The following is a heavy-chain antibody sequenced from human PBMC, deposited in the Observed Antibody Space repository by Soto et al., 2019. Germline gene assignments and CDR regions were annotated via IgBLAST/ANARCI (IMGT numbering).Heavy chain of an antibody. D-gene: IGHD3-10*01. V-gene: IGHV3-64*01. CDR2: ISSNGGST. CDR1: GFTFSSYA. J-gene: IGHJ4*02. Sequence: EVQLVESGGGLVQPGGSLRLSCAASGFTFSSYAMHWVRQAPGKGLEYVSAISSNGGSTYYANSVKGRFPISRDNSKNTLYLQMASLRAVDMALYYCARQGRAVSSYDFDYWGQGTLVTVSS. CDR3: ARQGRAVSSYDFDY.